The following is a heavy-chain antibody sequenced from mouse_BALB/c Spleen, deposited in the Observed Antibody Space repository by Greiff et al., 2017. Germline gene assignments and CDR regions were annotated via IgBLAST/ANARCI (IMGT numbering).Heavy chain of an antibody. CDR1: GYTFTSYW. D-gene: IGHD2-1*01. CDR2: IYPSDSYT. J-gene: IGHJ3*01. V-gene: IGHV1-69*02. CDR3: ARRALLLAWFAY. Sequence: VQLQQPGAELVRPGASVKLSCKASGYTFTSYWINWVKQRPGQGLEWIGNIYPSDSYTNYNQKFKDKATLTADKSSSTAYMQLSSLTSDDSAVYFCARRALLLAWFAYWGQGTLVTVSA.